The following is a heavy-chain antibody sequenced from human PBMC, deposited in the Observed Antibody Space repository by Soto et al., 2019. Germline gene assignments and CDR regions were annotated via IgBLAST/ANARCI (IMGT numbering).Heavy chain of an antibody. CDR3: ARGAPNGDYGDY. D-gene: IGHD4-17*01. J-gene: IGHJ4*02. Sequence: EVQMVESGGGLVQPGGSLRLSCAASGFTFSTYDMNWVRQAPGKGPEWISYISSSSSTIFYAASVKGRFTISRDNAKNSLFLQMNSLRAEDTAVYYCARGAPNGDYGDYWGQGTLVTVSS. CDR2: ISSSSSTI. V-gene: IGHV3-48*01. CDR1: GFTFSTYD.